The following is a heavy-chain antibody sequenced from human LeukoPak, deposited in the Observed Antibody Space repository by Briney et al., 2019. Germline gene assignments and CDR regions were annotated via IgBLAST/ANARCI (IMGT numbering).Heavy chain of an antibody. CDR1: GGSISSGGYY. Sequence: SQTLSLTCTVSGGSISSGGYYWSWIRQHPGKGLEWIGYIYYSGSTYYNPSLKSRVTISVDTSKNQFSLKLSSVTAADTAVYYCARGGYSSSWFDYWGQGTLVSVSS. CDR2: IYYSGST. V-gene: IGHV4-31*03. CDR3: ARGGYSSSWFDY. D-gene: IGHD6-13*01. J-gene: IGHJ4*02.